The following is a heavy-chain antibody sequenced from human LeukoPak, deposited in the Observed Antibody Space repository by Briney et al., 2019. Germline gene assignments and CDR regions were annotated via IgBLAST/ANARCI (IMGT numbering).Heavy chain of an antibody. J-gene: IGHJ4*02. CDR1: GFTFGDYA. D-gene: IGHD1-26*01. Sequence: GGSLRLSCTASGFTFGDYAMSWVRLAPGKGLEWVSLIRSKPYGGTTEYAASVKGRFTISRDDSKSTAYLQMDSLKTKDTAVYYCSRGVIVGTTRDYWGQGTLVTVSS. CDR2: IRSKPYGGTT. V-gene: IGHV3-49*04. CDR3: SRGVIVGTTRDY.